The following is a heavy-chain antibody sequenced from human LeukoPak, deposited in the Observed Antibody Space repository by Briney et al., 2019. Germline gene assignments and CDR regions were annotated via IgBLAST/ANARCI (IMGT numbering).Heavy chain of an antibody. D-gene: IGHD2-15*01. CDR3: ARDLHCSGGSCYSGLHY. J-gene: IGHJ4*02. Sequence: GGSLRLSCAASGFTFSRYFMHWVRQAPGKGPEWVAVILYDGSNQYYVDSVKGRFTISRDNSKTTLYLQMNSLRVEDTAVYYCARDLHCSGGSCYSGLHYWGQGTLVTVSS. CDR2: ILYDGSNQ. V-gene: IGHV3-30*03. CDR1: GFTFSRYF.